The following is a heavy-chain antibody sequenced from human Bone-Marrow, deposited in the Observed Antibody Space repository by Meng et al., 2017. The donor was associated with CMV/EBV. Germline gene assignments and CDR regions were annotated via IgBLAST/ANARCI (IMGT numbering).Heavy chain of an antibody. CDR1: GFTFSGSA. CDR2: IRSKANSYAT. J-gene: IGHJ6*02. CDR3: ANRVAGPSHYYYYRMDV. Sequence: GGSLRLSCAASGFTFSGSAMHWVRQASGKGLEWVGRIRSKANSYATAYAASVKGRFTIARDDSKNTAYLQMNSLKTEDTAVYYCANRVAGPSHYYYYRMDVWGQGTTVTVSS. D-gene: IGHD6-13*01. V-gene: IGHV3-73*01.